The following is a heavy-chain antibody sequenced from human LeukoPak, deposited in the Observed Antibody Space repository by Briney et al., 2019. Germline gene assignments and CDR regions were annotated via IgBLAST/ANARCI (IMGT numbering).Heavy chain of an antibody. J-gene: IGHJ3*02. CDR2: IIPILGIA. CDR3: ARVFYDSSGYYYPGALGI. CDR1: GGTFSSYA. D-gene: IGHD3-22*01. Sequence: ASVKVSCKASGGTFSSYAISWVRQAPGQGLEWMGRIIPILGIANYAQKFQGRVTITADKSTSTAYMELSSLRSEDTAVYYCARVFYDSSGYYYPGALGIRGQGTMVTVSS. V-gene: IGHV1-69*04.